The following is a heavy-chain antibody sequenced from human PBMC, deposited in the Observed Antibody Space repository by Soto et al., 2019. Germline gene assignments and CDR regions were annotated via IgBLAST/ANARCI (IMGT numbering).Heavy chain of an antibody. CDR1: GYTFTSYD. CDR3: AGLKALLHRGELVPAPYYYYYMDV. V-gene: IGHV1-8*01. CDR2: MNPNSGNT. Sequence: ASVKVSCKASGYTFTSYDINWVRQATGQGLEWMGWMNPNSGNTGYAQKFQGRVTMNRKTSISTAYMNLSSLRPMDTAVYYCAGLKALLHRGELVPAPYYYYYMDVWGKGTTVTVSS. D-gene: IGHD2-2*01. J-gene: IGHJ6*03.